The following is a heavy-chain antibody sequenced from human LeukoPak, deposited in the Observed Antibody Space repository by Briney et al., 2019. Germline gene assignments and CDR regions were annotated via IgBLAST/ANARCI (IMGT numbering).Heavy chain of an antibody. CDR1: GFTFSDCD. Sequence: KAGGSLRLSCTASGFTFSDCDMNWFRQAPGKGLEWVSSISYRSSHIYYADSAKGRFTISRDNAKNSLYLQMNNLRAEDTAVYYCGRAFPPRRVAAAGDYWGQGTLVTVSS. CDR2: ISYRSSHI. V-gene: IGHV3-21*06. J-gene: IGHJ4*02. D-gene: IGHD6-25*01. CDR3: GRAFPPRRVAAAGDY.